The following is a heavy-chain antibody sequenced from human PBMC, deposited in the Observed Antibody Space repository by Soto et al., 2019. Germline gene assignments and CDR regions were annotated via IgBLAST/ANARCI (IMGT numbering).Heavy chain of an antibody. V-gene: IGHV1-18*01. D-gene: IGHD6-13*01. CDR1: GYTFTSYG. CDR3: ARDQSIKVIAAAGKDY. J-gene: IGHJ4*02. Sequence: ASVKVSCKASGYTFTSYGISWVRQAPRQGLEWMGWISAYNGNTNYAQKLQGRVTMTTDTSTSTAYMELRSLRSDDTAVCYCARDQSIKVIAAAGKDYWGQGTLVTVSS. CDR2: ISAYNGNT.